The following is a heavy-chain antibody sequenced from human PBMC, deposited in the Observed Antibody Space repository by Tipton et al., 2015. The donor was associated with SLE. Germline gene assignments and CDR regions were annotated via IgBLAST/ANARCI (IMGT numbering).Heavy chain of an antibody. V-gene: IGHV3-33*01. CDR3: AREGNYYTSGSFSRFFDY. Sequence: SLRLSCAASGFTFSNYGMHWVRQAPGKGLEWVAVIWYDGSNKYYADSVKGRFTISRDNSKNTLYLEITSLRAEDTAVYFCAREGNYYTSGSFSRFFDYWGRGTLVTVSS. J-gene: IGHJ4*02. D-gene: IGHD3-10*01. CDR1: GFTFSNYG. CDR2: IWYDGSNK.